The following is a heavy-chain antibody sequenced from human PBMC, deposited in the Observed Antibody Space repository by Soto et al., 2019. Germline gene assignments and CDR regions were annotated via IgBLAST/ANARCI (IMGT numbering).Heavy chain of an antibody. CDR1: GFTFSVSA. Sequence: EVQLLESGGGLVQPGGSLRLSCAASGFTFSVSAMSWVRQAPGKGLEHVASITRSGSEAFYGDSVRGRFFMSRDNSKNMLILEMNSLRVEDTALYYCAKEGSASRWYWESWGQGALVTVSS. CDR3: AKEGSASRWYWES. CDR2: ITRSGSEA. D-gene: IGHD3-10*01. V-gene: IGHV3-23*01. J-gene: IGHJ1*01.